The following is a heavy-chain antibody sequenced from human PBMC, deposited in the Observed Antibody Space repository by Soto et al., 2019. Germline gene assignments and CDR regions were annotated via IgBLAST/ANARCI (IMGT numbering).Heavy chain of an antibody. Sequence: SVTHSLSYTVYGGNFRGYDGSWIRPNPGKGLEWIGEINHSGSTNYNPSLKSRVTISVDTSKNQFSLKLSSVTAADTAVYYCARGEGGATVTGTYYYYYYGMDVWGQGTTVTVSS. V-gene: IGHV4-34*01. CDR3: ARGEGGATVTGTYYYYYYGMDV. CDR1: GGNFRGYD. CDR2: INHSGST. J-gene: IGHJ6*02. D-gene: IGHD4-4*01.